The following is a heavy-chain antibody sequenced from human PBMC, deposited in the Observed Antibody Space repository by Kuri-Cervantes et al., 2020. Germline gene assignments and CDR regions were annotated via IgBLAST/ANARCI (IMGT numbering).Heavy chain of an antibody. CDR2: IKQDGSEK. CDR3: ARAMMWSSDAFDI. J-gene: IGHJ3*02. Sequence: GESLKISCAASGFTFSSYWMSWVRQAPGKGLEWVANIKQDGSEKYYVDSVKGRFTISRDNAKNSLYLQMNSLRAEDTAVYYCARAMMWSSDAFDIWGQGTMVTVSS. D-gene: IGHD3-22*01. V-gene: IGHV3-7*01. CDR1: GFTFSSYW.